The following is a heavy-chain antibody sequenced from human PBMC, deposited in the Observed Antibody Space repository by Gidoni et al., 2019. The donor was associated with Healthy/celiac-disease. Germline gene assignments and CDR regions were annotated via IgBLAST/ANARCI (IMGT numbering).Heavy chain of an antibody. CDR1: GHTTTELS. V-gene: IGHV1-24*01. Sequence: QVKLVQSGAEVKKPGDSVKVASKVDGHTTTELSMHWVRQAPGQGLEWMGGFDPEDGETIYAHKFQSRVTLTEDTSTDPAYMELSSLRSEDTAVYYCATVRKWELLSAYFDYWGQGTLVTVSS. CDR3: ATVRKWELLSAYFDY. J-gene: IGHJ4*02. CDR2: FDPEDGET. D-gene: IGHD1-26*01.